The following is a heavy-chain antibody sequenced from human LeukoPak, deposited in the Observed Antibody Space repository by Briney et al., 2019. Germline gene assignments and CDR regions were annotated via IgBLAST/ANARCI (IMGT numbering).Heavy chain of an antibody. CDR2: ISWGGGST. Sequence: GGSLRLSCVVSGFTFDDYTMHWVRQAPGKGLEWVSLISWGGGSTYYADSVKGRFTISRDSSKYSLFLQMNSLRTEDTAMYYCARHSSATIAAAGTGFDPWGQGTLVTVSS. D-gene: IGHD6-13*01. V-gene: IGHV3-43*01. CDR3: ARHSSATIAAAGTGFDP. J-gene: IGHJ5*02. CDR1: GFTFDDYT.